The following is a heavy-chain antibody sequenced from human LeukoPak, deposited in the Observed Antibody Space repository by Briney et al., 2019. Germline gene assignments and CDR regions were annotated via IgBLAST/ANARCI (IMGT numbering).Heavy chain of an antibody. J-gene: IGHJ4*02. Sequence: PGGSLRLSCAASGFTFGNSWVHWVRQAPGKGLVWVSRIKRYGNTTSYADSVKGRFTVSRDNAKNMLYLEMNSLRVDDTAVYYCARSDYIETWGQGTLVSVSS. CDR3: ARSDYIET. V-gene: IGHV3-74*01. CDR1: GFTFGNSW. D-gene: IGHD4-11*01. CDR2: IKRYGNTT.